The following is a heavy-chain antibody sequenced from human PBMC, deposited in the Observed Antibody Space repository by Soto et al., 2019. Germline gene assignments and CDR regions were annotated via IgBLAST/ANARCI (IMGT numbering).Heavy chain of an antibody. CDR3: ARQPYQYHTNSFGY. Sequence: GESLKISCKGSGYRFTTYWIGWVRQMPGKGLEWMGLIYPGDSNTRFSPSFQGQVTISVDMSISTAYLQWSSLRVSDTAMYYCARQPYQYHTNSFGYWGQGTLVTVSS. CDR1: GYRFTTYW. V-gene: IGHV5-51*01. CDR2: IYPGDSNT. D-gene: IGHD2-8*01. J-gene: IGHJ4*02.